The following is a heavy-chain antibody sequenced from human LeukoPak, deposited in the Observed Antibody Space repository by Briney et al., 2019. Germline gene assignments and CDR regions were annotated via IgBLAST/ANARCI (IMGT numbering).Heavy chain of an antibody. V-gene: IGHV1-2*02. CDR3: ARFAVHRRLAVAGQFGLDY. J-gene: IGHJ4*02. Sequence: ASVKVSCKASGYTFTGYYIHWVRQAPGQGLEWMGWINPNSGGTNYVQKFQGRVTMTRDTSTSTVYMELSSLRSGDTAVYYCARFAVHRRLAVAGQFGLDYWGQGTLVTVSS. CDR2: INPNSGGT. D-gene: IGHD6-19*01. CDR1: GYTFTGYY.